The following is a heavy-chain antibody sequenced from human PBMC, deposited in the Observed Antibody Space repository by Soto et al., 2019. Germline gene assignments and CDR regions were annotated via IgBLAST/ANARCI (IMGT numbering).Heavy chain of an antibody. CDR2: IYFSGST. CDR1: GASINSHY. J-gene: IGHJ6*02. V-gene: IGHV4-59*11. Sequence: QVQLQESGPGLVKPSETLSLTCTVSGASINSHYWTWIRQPPGKGLEWIGSIYFSGSTNYSPSHKGRVTISVDRSKSQFSLNLSSVTAADTAMYYCARELSYGMDVWGQGTTVIVSS. CDR3: ARELSYGMDV.